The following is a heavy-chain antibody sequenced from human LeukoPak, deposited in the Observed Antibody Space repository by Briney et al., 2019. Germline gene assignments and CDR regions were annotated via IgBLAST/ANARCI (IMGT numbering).Heavy chain of an antibody. CDR1: GGSISSYY. CDR3: ARDRPHYSSSWYYGMDV. J-gene: IGHJ6*02. D-gene: IGHD6-13*01. Sequence: PSETLSLTCTVSGGSISSYYWSWVRQPAGKGLEWIGRIYTSGSTNYNPSLKSRVTMSVDTSKNQFSLKLNPVTAADTAVYYCARDRPHYSSSWYYGMDVWGQGTTVTVSS. CDR2: IYTSGST. V-gene: IGHV4-4*07.